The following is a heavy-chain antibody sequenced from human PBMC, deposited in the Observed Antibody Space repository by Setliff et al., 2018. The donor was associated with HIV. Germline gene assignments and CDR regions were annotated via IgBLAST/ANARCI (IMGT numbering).Heavy chain of an antibody. CDR2: IYTSGST. J-gene: IGHJ5*02. D-gene: IGHD1-20*01. CDR3: ARDLPELTGRSFDP. V-gene: IGHV4-4*07. Sequence: PSETLSLTCTVSGGSISGYYWSWIRQPAGKGLEWIGRIYTSGSTNYNPSLKSRVTLSVDTSKNQFSLKLNSVTAADTAVYYCARDLPELTGRSFDPWGQGTLVTVS. CDR1: GGSISGYY.